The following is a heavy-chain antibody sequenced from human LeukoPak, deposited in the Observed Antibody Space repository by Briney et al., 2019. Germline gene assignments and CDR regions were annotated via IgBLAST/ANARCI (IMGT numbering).Heavy chain of an antibody. CDR1: GFTFSSYA. CDR2: ISGSGGST. J-gene: IGHJ4*02. V-gene: IGHV3-23*01. D-gene: IGHD2-15*01. Sequence: GGSLRLSCAASGFTFSSYAMSWVRQAPGKGLEWVSAISGSGGSTYYADSVKGRFTISRDNSKNTLYLQMNSLRADDTAVYYCARRLGYCSGGNCYYFDYWGQGTLVTVSS. CDR3: ARRLGYCSGGNCYYFDY.